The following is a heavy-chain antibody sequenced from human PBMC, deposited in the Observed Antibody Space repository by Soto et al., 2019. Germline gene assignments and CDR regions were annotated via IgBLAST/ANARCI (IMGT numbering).Heavy chain of an antibody. Sequence: QVQMQESGPGLVKPSETLSLTCTVSGASVSSGIHYWSWIRQPPGKGLEWIGYISHTGTTNYNPSLKSRVTISADTSRNQFSLKVSSVTAADTAVYYCARGWDASSWGQGTLVTVSS. J-gene: IGHJ4*02. CDR3: ARGWDASS. CDR2: ISHTGTT. D-gene: IGHD6-19*01. V-gene: IGHV4-61*01. CDR1: GASVSSGIHY.